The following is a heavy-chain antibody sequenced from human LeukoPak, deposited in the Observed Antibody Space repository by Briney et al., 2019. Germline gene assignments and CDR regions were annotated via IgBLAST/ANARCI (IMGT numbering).Heavy chain of an antibody. CDR2: ISDDGSNK. CDR1: GFTFSSYA. J-gene: IGHJ3*02. CDR3: ARVDDLDAFDI. V-gene: IGHV3-30*04. D-gene: IGHD2-2*03. Sequence: PGGSLRLSCAASGFTFSSYAMHWVRQAPGKGLGWVAVISDDGSNKYYADSVKGRFTISRDNSKNALYLQTNSLRPEDTAVYYCARVDDLDAFDIWGQGTMVTVSS.